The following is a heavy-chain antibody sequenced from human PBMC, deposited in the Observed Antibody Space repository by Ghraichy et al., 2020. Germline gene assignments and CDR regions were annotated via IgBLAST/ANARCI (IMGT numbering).Heavy chain of an antibody. CDR3: ARHYDDLPGGPTYYFDY. D-gene: IGHD3-3*01. V-gene: IGHV4-59*08. CDR2: IYYSGST. J-gene: IGHJ4*02. Sequence: SETLSLTCTVSGGSISSYYWSWIRQPPGKGLEWIGYIYYSGSTNYNPSLKSRVTISVDTSKNQFSLKLSSVTAADTAVYYCARHYDDLPGGPTYYFDYWGQGTLVTVSS. CDR1: GGSISSYY.